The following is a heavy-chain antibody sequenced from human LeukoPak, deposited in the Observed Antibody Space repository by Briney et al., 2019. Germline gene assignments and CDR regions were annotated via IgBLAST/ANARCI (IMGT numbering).Heavy chain of an antibody. Sequence: ASVKVSCKASGYSFTAYYMHWVRQAPGQGLEWMGWINPNSGGTNYAQKFQGRVTMTRDTSISTAYMELSRLRSDDTAVFYCARDYYDSSGYGSFDYWGQGTLVTVSS. CDR2: INPNSGGT. CDR1: GYSFTAYY. CDR3: ARDYYDSSGYGSFDY. J-gene: IGHJ4*02. V-gene: IGHV1-2*02. D-gene: IGHD3-22*01.